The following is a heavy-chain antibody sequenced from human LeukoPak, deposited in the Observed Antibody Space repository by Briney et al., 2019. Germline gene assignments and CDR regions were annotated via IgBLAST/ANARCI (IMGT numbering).Heavy chain of an antibody. CDR1: GGSFSGYY. J-gene: IGHJ4*02. D-gene: IGHD3-22*01. Sequence: PSETLSLTCAVYGGSFSGYYWSWIRQPPGKGLEWIGEINHSGSTNYNPSLKSRVTISVDTSKNQFSLKLSSVTAADTAVYYCASTGRLENYYDSSGYSRLRLNFDYWGQGTLVTVSS. V-gene: IGHV4-34*01. CDR2: INHSGST. CDR3: ASTGRLENYYDSSGYSRLRLNFDY.